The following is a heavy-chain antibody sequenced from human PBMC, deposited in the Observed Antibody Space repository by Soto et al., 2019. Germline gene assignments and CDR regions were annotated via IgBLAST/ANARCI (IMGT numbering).Heavy chain of an antibody. CDR1: GFTFSSYA. D-gene: IGHD6-19*01. CDR2: IGGSGSYT. CDR3: AKDNLAPYSKGWAIRFDP. J-gene: IGHJ5*02. Sequence: DVHLLESGGGLVQPGGSLRLSCAASGFTFSSYAMGWVRQAPGEGLEWVSSIGGSGSYTYYAASVKGRFTISRDNFKSTLYLQMNRLRAEDTAVYYCAKDNLAPYSKGWAIRFDPWGQGTLVTVSS. V-gene: IGHV3-23*01.